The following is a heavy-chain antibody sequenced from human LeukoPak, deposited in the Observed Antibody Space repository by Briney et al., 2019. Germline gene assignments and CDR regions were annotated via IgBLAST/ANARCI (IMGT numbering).Heavy chain of an antibody. D-gene: IGHD3-3*01. CDR1: GGSISSGGYS. V-gene: IGHV4-30-2*01. Sequence: RPSETLSLTCAVSGGSISSGGYSWSWIRQPPGKGLEWIGYIYHSGSTNYNPSLKSRVTISVDTSKNQFSLKLSSVTAADTAVYYCARGPKWLLSWGQGTLVTVSS. CDR2: IYHSGST. CDR3: ARGPKWLLS. J-gene: IGHJ5*02.